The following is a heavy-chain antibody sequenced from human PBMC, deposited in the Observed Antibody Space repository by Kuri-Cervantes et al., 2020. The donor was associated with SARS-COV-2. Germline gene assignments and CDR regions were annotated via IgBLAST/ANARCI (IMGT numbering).Heavy chain of an antibody. CDR3: ARPKPNCSSTSCYLVRGAFDI. CDR2: INHSGNT. CDR1: GGSFSDYY. J-gene: IGHJ3*02. D-gene: IGHD2-2*01. V-gene: IGHV4-34*01. Sequence: SQTLSLTCAVYGGSFSDYYWSWVRQPPGKGLEWIGEINHSGNTNYDPSLKSRVTISIDTSKNQFSLKLSSVTAADTAVYYCARPKPNCSSTSCYLVRGAFDIWGQGTMVTVSS.